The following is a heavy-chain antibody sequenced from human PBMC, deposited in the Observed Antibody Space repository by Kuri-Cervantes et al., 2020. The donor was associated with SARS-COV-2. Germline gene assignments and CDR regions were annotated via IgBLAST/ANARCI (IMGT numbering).Heavy chain of an antibody. CDR3: ARDVRPFRRGYSYFDY. D-gene: IGHD5-18*01. Sequence: GESLKISCAASGFTFSSYGMHWVRQAPGKGLEWVAFIRYDGSNKYYADSVKGRFTISRDNAKNSLYLQMNSLRAEDTALYYCARDVRPFRRGYSYFDYWGQGTLVTVSS. CDR1: GFTFSSYG. J-gene: IGHJ4*02. V-gene: IGHV3-30*02. CDR2: IRYDGSNK.